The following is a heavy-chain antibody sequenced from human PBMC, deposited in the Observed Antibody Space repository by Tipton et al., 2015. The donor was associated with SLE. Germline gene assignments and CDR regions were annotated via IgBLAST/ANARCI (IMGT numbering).Heavy chain of an antibody. CDR2: MYYSGIT. V-gene: IGHV4-59*01. J-gene: IGHJ2*01. CDR1: GGSIRSYY. CDR3: ARDRRGWYFDL. Sequence: TLSLTCSVSGGSIRSYYWSWIRQTPGKGLEWIGYMYYSGITNYNPSLYGRVSISVDTSRNQFSLKMNSVTAADTAMYYCARDRRGWYFDLWGRGTLVTVSS. D-gene: IGHD3-10*01.